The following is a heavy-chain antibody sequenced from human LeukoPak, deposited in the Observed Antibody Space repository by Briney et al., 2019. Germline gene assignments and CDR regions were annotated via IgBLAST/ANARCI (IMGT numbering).Heavy chain of an antibody. CDR1: GFTFDDYA. Sequence: GGSLRLSCAASGFTFDDYAMHWVRQAPGKGLEWVSGISWNSGSIGYADSVKGRFTISRDNSKNTLYLQMNSLRAEDTAVYYCAKGQSIAVAGTVTYWGQGTLVTVSS. D-gene: IGHD6-19*01. V-gene: IGHV3-9*01. CDR2: ISWNSGSI. CDR3: AKGQSIAVAGTVTY. J-gene: IGHJ4*02.